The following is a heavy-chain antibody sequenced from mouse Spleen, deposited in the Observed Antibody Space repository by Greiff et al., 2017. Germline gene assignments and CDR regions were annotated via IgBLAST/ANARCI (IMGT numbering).Heavy chain of an antibody. CDR3: ARDVDGYWYFDV. D-gene: IGHD2-3*01. V-gene: IGHV3-6*01. CDR2: ISYDGSN. J-gene: IGHJ1*01. Sequence: EVKLQESGPGLVKPSQSLSLTCSVTGYSITSGYYWNWIRQFPGNKLEWMGYISYDGSNNYNPSLKNRIPITRDTAKNQFFLKLNSVTTEDTATYYCARDVDGYWYFDVWGAGTTVTVSS. CDR1: GYSITSGYY.